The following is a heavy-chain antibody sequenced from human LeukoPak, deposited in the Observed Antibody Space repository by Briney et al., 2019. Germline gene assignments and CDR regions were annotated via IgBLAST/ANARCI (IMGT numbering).Heavy chain of an antibody. CDR1: GFTFYSYA. J-gene: IGHJ6*02. V-gene: IGHV3-23*01. Sequence: GGSLRLSCAASGFTFYSYAMSWVRQAPGKGLEWVSGISGDAAKTYYADSVKGRFTISRDNSKNTVFLQVNSLRADDTALYYCARKVSTGTHYYFYGMDVWGQGTTVTVSS. CDR2: ISGDAAKT. D-gene: IGHD1-7*01. CDR3: ARKVSTGTHYYFYGMDV.